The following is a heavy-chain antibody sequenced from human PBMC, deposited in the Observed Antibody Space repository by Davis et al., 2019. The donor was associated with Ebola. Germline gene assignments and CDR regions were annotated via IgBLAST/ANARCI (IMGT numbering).Heavy chain of an antibody. CDR3: ARWFGGSPGWFDP. D-gene: IGHD3-10*01. CDR2: IYTSGNT. V-gene: IGHV4-4*07. CDR1: GSSVSSYY. J-gene: IGHJ5*02. Sequence: MPSETLSLTCTVSGSSVSSYYWSWIRQPAGKGLEWIGRIYTSGNTNYKPSLKSRVTMSVDTSKNQFSLKLSSVTAADTAVYFCARWFGGSPGWFDPWGQGTLVTVSS.